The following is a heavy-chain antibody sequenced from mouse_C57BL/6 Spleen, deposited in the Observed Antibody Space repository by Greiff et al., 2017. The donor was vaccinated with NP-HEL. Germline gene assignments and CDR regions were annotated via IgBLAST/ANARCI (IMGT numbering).Heavy chain of an antibody. CDR2: IDPNSGGT. CDR1: GYTFTSYW. V-gene: IGHV1-72*01. CDR3: AREGVYDGYYGWFAY. J-gene: IGHJ3*01. Sequence: VQLQQPGAELVKPGASVKLSCKASGYTFTSYWMHWVKQRPGLGLEWIGRIDPNSGGTKYNEKFKSKATLTVDKPSSTAYMQLSSLTSEDSAVYYCAREGVYDGYYGWFAYWGQGTLVTVSA. D-gene: IGHD2-3*01.